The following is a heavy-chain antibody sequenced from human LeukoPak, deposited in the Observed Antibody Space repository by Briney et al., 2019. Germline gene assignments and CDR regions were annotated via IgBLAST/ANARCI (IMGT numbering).Heavy chain of an antibody. CDR1: GFTFTTYA. CDR3: ATAFYFDSSGPYWYFDL. Sequence: GGSLRLSCAASGFTFTTYAMNWARQAPGKGLEWVSVISGSGGSTYYADSVKGRSTISRDNSKNTLYLEVNSLRAEDTAVYYCATAFYFDSSGPYWYFDLWGRGTLVTVSS. J-gene: IGHJ2*01. V-gene: IGHV3-23*01. CDR2: ISGSGGST. D-gene: IGHD3-22*01.